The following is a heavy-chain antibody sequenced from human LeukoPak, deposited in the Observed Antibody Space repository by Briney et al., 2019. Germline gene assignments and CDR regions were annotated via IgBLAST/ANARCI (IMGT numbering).Heavy chain of an antibody. Sequence: WASVKVSCKASGYTFTSYGISWVRQAPGQGLEWMGWISAYNGNTHYAQNLQGRVTMTTDTSTSTAYMELKSLRSDDTAVYYCARGGHRRYYYTSGSAFDPWGQGTLVTVSS. CDR1: GYTFTSYG. D-gene: IGHD3-10*01. V-gene: IGHV1-18*01. CDR3: ARGGHRRYYYTSGSAFDP. CDR2: ISAYNGNT. J-gene: IGHJ5*02.